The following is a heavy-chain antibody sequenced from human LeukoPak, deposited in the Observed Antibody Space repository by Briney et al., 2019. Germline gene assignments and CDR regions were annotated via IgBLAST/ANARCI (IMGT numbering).Heavy chain of an antibody. CDR2: ITSGGNS. D-gene: IGHD2-2*01. Sequence: ETLSLTCTVSGGSISSSSYYWGWIRQPPGKGLEWVSVITSGGNSYYADSVKGRFTISRDNSKNTLYLQMNSLRAEDTAVYYCARGQCSSPSCRYFDYWGQGTLVTVSS. CDR1: GGSISSSSYY. CDR3: ARGQCSSPSCRYFDY. J-gene: IGHJ4*02. V-gene: IGHV3-66*01.